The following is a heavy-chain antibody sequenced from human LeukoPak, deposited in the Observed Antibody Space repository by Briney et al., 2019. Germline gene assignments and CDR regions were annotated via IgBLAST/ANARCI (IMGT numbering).Heavy chain of an antibody. CDR3: ARGYSGYEYFDY. CDR2: IYRGGNT. CDR1: GFSVNSNF. Sequence: PGGSLRLSCAASGFSVNSNFMIWVRQAPGKWLEWVSVIYRGGNTYYADSVKGRFTISRDNSKNTLYLQMNSLRAEDTAVYYCARGYSGYEYFDYWGQGTLVTVSS. J-gene: IGHJ4*02. V-gene: IGHV3-53*01. D-gene: IGHD5-12*01.